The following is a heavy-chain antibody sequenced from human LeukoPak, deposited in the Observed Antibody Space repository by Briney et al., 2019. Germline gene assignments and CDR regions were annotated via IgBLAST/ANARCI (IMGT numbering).Heavy chain of an antibody. Sequence: ASVKVSCKASGYTFTSYDINWVRQATGQGLEWMGWMNPNSGNTGYAQKFQGRVTMTRNTPISTAYMELSSLRSEDTAVYYCARSRNYYDSSGFLTPDAFDIWGQGTMVTVSS. CDR1: GYTFTSYD. D-gene: IGHD3-22*01. J-gene: IGHJ3*02. CDR3: ARSRNYYDSSGFLTPDAFDI. V-gene: IGHV1-8*01. CDR2: MNPNSGNT.